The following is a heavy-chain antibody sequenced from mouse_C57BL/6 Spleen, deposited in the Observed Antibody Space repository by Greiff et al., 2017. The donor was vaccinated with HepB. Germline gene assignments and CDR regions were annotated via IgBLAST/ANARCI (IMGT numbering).Heavy chain of an antibody. CDR3: ARWGDDGYSIYFDY. Sequence: VQLQQPGAELVKPGASVKLSCKASGYTFTSYWMQWVKQRPGQGLEWIGEIDPSDSYTNYNQKFKGKATLTVDTSSSTAYMQLSSLTSEDSAVYYCARWGDDGYSIYFDYWGQGTTLTVSS. D-gene: IGHD2-3*01. CDR2: IDPSDSYT. J-gene: IGHJ2*01. CDR1: GYTFTSYW. V-gene: IGHV1-50*01.